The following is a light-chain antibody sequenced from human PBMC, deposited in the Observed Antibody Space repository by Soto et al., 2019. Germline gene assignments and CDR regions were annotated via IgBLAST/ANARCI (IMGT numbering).Light chain of an antibody. V-gene: IGKV3-20*01. Sequence: EIVLTQSPGTLSLSPVERATLSCRASQSVSSNLAWYQQKPGQAPRLLIYGASTRATGIPDRFSGSGSGTDLTLTISRLEPEDFAVYYCQRYGAFGQGTTVDIK. CDR3: QRYGA. CDR1: QSVSSN. J-gene: IGKJ1*01. CDR2: GAS.